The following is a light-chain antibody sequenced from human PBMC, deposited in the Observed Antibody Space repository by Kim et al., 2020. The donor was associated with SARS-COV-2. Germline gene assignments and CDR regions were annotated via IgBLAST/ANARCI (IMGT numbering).Light chain of an antibody. V-gene: IGLV2-14*03. CDR1: SSDY. CDR3: NSYTSGSTWV. Sequence: QSALTQPASVSGSPGQSITISCTGTSSDYVSWYQQHPGKAPKLMIYDVTNRPSGVSNRFSGSKSGNTASLTISGLQAEDEADYYCNSYTSGSTWVFGGGTKLTVL. CDR2: DVT. J-gene: IGLJ3*02.